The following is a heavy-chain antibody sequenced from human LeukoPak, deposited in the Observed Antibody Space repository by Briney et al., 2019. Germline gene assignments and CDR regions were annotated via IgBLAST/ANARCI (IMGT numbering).Heavy chain of an antibody. CDR1: GFTFSSYA. V-gene: IGHV3-23*01. D-gene: IGHD3-3*01. CDR3: AKGSSVGLGFWSGYPDY. CDR2: ISGSGGST. Sequence: GGSLRLSCAASGFTFSSYAMSWVHQAPGKGLEWVSAISGSGGSTYYADSVKGRFTISRDNSKNTLYLQMNSLRAEDTAVYYCAKGSSVGLGFWSGYPDYWGQGTLVTVSS. J-gene: IGHJ4*02.